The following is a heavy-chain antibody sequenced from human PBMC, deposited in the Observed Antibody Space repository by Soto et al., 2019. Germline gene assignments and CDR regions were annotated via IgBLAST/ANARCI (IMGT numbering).Heavy chain of an antibody. J-gene: IGHJ4*02. CDR2: ISNDGSKT. CDR1: GFTFSSYT. V-gene: IGHV3-30-3*02. D-gene: IGHD7-27*01. CDR3: AKDHPFQPGDLGAAFDY. Sequence: QVQLVESGGGVVQPGRSLRLSCVASGFTFSSYTMQWVRQAPGRGLEWVAVISNDGSKTHFADSVKGRFSISRDNSKNTLHLQMDSQRAEGTAVYHCAKDHPFQPGDLGAAFDYWGQGTRVTVSS.